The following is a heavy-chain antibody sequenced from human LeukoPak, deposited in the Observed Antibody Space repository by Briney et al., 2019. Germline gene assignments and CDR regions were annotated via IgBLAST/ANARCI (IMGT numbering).Heavy chain of an antibody. V-gene: IGHV3-33*06. CDR3: AKDRKADYYFDY. CDR1: GFTLSSYG. Sequence: PGGSLRLSCAASGFTLSSYGMHWVRQAPGKGLEWVAVIWYDGSNKYYADSVKGRFTISRDNSKNTLYLQMNSLRAEDTAVYYCAKDRKADYYFDYWGQGTLVTVSS. CDR2: IWYDGSNK. J-gene: IGHJ4*02. D-gene: IGHD2-21*02.